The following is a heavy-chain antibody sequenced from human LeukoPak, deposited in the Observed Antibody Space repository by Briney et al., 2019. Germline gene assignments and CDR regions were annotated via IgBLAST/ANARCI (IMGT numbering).Heavy chain of an antibody. V-gene: IGHV4-34*01. Sequence: SETLSLTCAVYGGSFSGYYWSWIRQPPGKGLEWIGEINHSGSTNYNPSLKSRVTISVDTSKNQFSLKLSSVTAADTAAYYCARGGYSSSSNVDYWGQGTLVTVSS. CDR3: ARGGYSSSSNVDY. D-gene: IGHD6-6*01. CDR1: GGSFSGYY. CDR2: INHSGST. J-gene: IGHJ4*02.